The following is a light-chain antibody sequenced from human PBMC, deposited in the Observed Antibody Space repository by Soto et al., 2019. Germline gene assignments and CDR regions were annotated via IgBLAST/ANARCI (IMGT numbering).Light chain of an antibody. V-gene: IGLV2-14*01. CDR2: DVS. Sequence: QSALAQPASVSGSPGQSITISCTGTSSDVGGYNFVSWYQQHPGKAPKLMIFDVSNRPSGVSNRFSGSKSGNTASLTISGRQAEDEADYYCSSYTYRGTLGLVFGGGTKLTVL. J-gene: IGLJ2*01. CDR1: SSDVGGYNF. CDR3: SSYTYRGTLGLV.